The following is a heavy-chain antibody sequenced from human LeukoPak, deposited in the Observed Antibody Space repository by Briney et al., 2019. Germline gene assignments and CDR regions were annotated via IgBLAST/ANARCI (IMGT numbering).Heavy chain of an antibody. J-gene: IGHJ4*02. V-gene: IGHV3-21*01. CDR1: GFTFSSYS. Sequence: GGSLRLSCAASGFTFSSYSMNWVRQAPGKGLEWVSSISSSSSYIYYADSVKGRFTISRDNAKNSPYLQMNSLRAEDTAVYYCAKDSGSYYNVIPAPDYWGQGTLVTVSS. CDR3: AKDSGSYYNVIPAPDY. D-gene: IGHD3-10*01. CDR2: ISSSSSYI.